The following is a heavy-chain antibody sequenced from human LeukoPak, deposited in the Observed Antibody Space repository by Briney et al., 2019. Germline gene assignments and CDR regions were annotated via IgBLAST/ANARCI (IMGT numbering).Heavy chain of an antibody. CDR1: GGSISSSSYY. D-gene: IGHD6-19*01. CDR3: ARDRGSSGWFDY. CDR2: IYTSGST. J-gene: IGHJ4*02. Sequence: SETLSLTCTVSGGSISSSSYYWGWIRQPAGKGLEWIGRIYTSGSTNYNPSLNSRVTISVDTSKNQFSLKLSSVTAADTAVYYCARDRGSSGWFDYWGQGTLVTVSS. V-gene: IGHV4-61*02.